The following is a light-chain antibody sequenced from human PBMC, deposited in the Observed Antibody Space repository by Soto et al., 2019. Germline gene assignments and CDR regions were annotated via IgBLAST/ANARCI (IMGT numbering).Light chain of an antibody. V-gene: IGKV2-30*02. J-gene: IGKJ1*01. CDR3: MQGTHWPWK. Sequence: DVVMTQSPLSLPVTLGQPASISCRSSYSLIHSDGDTYLNWFQQRPGQSPRRLIYEVSNRDSGVPDRFSGSGSGTDFTLKISRVEAEDVGIYYCMQGTHWPWKFGKGTEVEIK. CDR2: EVS. CDR1: YSLIHSDGDTY.